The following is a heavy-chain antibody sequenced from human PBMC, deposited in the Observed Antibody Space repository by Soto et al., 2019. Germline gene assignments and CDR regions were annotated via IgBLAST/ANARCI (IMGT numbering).Heavy chain of an antibody. Sequence: GGSLRLSCAASEFTFSNYVMGWVRQAPGKGLEWVSSITNSGRSTYYADSVKGRFTISRDNSKNTLSLQVNSLRAEDTAVYYCAKGSNWGVGYYFDYWGQGALVTVSS. CDR1: EFTFSNYV. D-gene: IGHD7-27*01. CDR3: AKGSNWGVGYYFDY. CDR2: ITNSGRST. V-gene: IGHV3-23*01. J-gene: IGHJ4*02.